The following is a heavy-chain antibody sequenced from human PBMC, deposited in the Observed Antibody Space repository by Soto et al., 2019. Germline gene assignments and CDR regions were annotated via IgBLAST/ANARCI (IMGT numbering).Heavy chain of an antibody. CDR3: ARERPAYCCRGSCYVKLFDP. CDR1: GGSISSYY. CDR2: IYTSGGT. D-gene: IGHD2-15*01. J-gene: IGHJ5*02. V-gene: IGHV4-4*07. Sequence: SETLSLTCTVSGGSISSYYWSWIRQPAGKGLEWIGRIYTSGGTNYNPSLKSRVTMSVDASKNQFSLKLSSVTAAVSAVYYCARERPAYCCRGSCYVKLFDPWGQGTLVTVSS.